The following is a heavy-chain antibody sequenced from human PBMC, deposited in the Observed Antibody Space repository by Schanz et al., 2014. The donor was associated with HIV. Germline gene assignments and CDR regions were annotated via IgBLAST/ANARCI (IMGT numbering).Heavy chain of an antibody. CDR3: ARKKYSSTWWRGGRFFYGMDV. Sequence: QVQLVESGGGVVQPGRSLRLSCAASGFTFSTYAMHWVRQAPGKGLEWMAVISFDGRNKYYADSVKGQFTISRDNSKNTLYLQMNSLRAEDTDVYYCARKKYSSTWWRGGRFFYGMDVWGQGTTVTVSS. CDR2: ISFDGRNK. CDR1: GFTFSTYA. V-gene: IGHV3-30*04. D-gene: IGHD6-13*01. J-gene: IGHJ6*02.